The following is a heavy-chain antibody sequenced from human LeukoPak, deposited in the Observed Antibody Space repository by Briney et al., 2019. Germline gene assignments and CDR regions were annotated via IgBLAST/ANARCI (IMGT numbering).Heavy chain of an antibody. CDR3: ARGAAAAGTLYYYMDV. V-gene: IGHV3-21*01. J-gene: IGHJ6*03. D-gene: IGHD6-13*01. CDR2: ISSSSSYI. Sequence: PGGSLRLSCAASGFTFSSYSMNWVHQAPGKGLEWVSSISSSSSYIYYADSVKGRFTISRDNAKNSLYLQMNSLRAEDTAVYYCARGAAAAGTLYYYMDVWGKGTTVTVSS. CDR1: GFTFSSYS.